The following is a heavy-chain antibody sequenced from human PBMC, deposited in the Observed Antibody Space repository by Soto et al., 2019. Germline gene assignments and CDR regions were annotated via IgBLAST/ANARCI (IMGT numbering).Heavy chain of an antibody. J-gene: IGHJ4*02. D-gene: IGHD3-10*01. CDR1: GGTFSSYT. CDR3: AREEYYYGSGAFFDY. V-gene: IGHV1-69*08. Sequence: QVQLVQSGAEVKKPGSSVKVSCKASGGTFSSYTISWVRQAPGQGLEWMGRIIPILGIAKYAQKFQGRVTITADKSTSTAYMKLSSLRSEDTAVYYCAREEYYYGSGAFFDYWGQGTLVTVSS. CDR2: IIPILGIA.